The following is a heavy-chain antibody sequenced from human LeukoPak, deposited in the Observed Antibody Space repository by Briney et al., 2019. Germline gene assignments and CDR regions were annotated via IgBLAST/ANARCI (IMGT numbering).Heavy chain of an antibody. Sequence: PGRSLRLSCAASGFTFSSYAMHWVRQAPGKGLEWVAVISYDGSNKYYADSVKGRFTISRDNSKNTLYLQMNSLRAEDTAVYYCAKFFYGFQTATVLFDYWGQGTLVTVSS. CDR3: AKFFYGFQTATVLFDY. CDR1: GFTFSSYA. D-gene: IGHD2-15*01. V-gene: IGHV3-30-3*02. CDR2: ISYDGSNK. J-gene: IGHJ4*02.